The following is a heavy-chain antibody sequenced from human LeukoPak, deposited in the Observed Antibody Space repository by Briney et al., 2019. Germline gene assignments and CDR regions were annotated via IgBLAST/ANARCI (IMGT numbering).Heavy chain of an antibody. D-gene: IGHD6-19*01. J-gene: IGHJ2*01. CDR1: GFTFSSYS. Sequence: GGSLRLSCAASGFTFSSYSMNWVRQAPGKGLEWVSAISGSGGSTYYADSVKGRFTISRDNSKNTLYLQMNSLRAEDTAVYYCAKSDGDSSGWYGFWYFDLWGRGTLVTVSS. CDR2: ISGSGGST. V-gene: IGHV3-23*01. CDR3: AKSDGDSSGWYGFWYFDL.